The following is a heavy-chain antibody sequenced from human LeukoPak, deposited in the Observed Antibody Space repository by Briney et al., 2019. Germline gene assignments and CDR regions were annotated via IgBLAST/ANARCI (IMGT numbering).Heavy chain of an antibody. Sequence: GGSLRLSCAASGFTFSSYWMSWVRQAPGKGLEWVANIKQDGSETYYVDSVKGRFTISRDNAKNSLYLQMNSLRAEDTALYYCARERNSGWGTAFDPWGQGTLVTVSS. CDR2: IKQDGSET. CDR1: GFTFSSYW. J-gene: IGHJ5*02. D-gene: IGHD6-19*01. V-gene: IGHV3-7*03. CDR3: ARERNSGWGTAFDP.